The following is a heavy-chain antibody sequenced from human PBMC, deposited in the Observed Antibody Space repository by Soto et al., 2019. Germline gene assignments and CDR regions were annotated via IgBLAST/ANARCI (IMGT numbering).Heavy chain of an antibody. Sequence: EEQLVESGGGLVHPGGSLRLSCSASGFTFSRYEMNWVRQGPGRGLEWISYISPSDSAAYYADSAKGRFTISRDNAKNTLILQMNSLRAEDTAVYYCARTLKNQLPPYYYAMDVWGQGTTVTVSS. CDR2: ISPSDSAA. CDR1: GFTFSRYE. V-gene: IGHV3-48*03. J-gene: IGHJ6*02. D-gene: IGHD1-1*01. CDR3: ARTLKNQLPPYYYAMDV.